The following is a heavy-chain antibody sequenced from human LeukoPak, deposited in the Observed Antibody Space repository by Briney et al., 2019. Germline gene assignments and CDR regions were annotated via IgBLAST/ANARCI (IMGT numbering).Heavy chain of an antibody. D-gene: IGHD2-2*01. CDR3: AREGIVVVPAAPSAFDI. J-gene: IGHJ3*02. CDR2: IYYSGST. Sequence: SETLSLTCTVSGGSISSGDYYWSWIRQPPGKGLEWIGYIYYSGSTYYNPSLKSRVTISVDTSKNQFSLKLSSVTAADTAVYYCAREGIVVVPAAPSAFDIWGQGTMVTASS. V-gene: IGHV4-30-4*08. CDR1: GGSISSGDYY.